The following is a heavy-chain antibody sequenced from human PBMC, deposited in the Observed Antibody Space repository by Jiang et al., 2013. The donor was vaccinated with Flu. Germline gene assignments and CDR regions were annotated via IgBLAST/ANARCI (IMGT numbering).Heavy chain of an antibody. Sequence: SGAEVKKPGASVRVSCKASGYPFTSYGISWVRQAPGQGLEWMGWISPYNGKTNYAQKLQGRVTMTTDTSTNTAYMELRSLRSDDTAMYYCARDSDIVVVPAAEDWFDPWGQGTLVTVSS. CDR1: GYPFTSYG. CDR2: ISPYNGKT. CDR3: ARDSDIVVVPAAEDWFDP. V-gene: IGHV1-18*04. J-gene: IGHJ5*02. D-gene: IGHD2-2*01.